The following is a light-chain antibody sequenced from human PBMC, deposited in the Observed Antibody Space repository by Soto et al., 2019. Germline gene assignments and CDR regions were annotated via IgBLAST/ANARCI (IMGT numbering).Light chain of an antibody. V-gene: IGKV3-15*01. J-gene: IGKJ1*01. Sequence: ETVMTQSPATLSVSPGERATLSCRASQGVGSNLAWYQQRPGQAPRLLIFGSSTRATGIPDRFSGSGFGAEFTLTISSLQSEDSAVYYCQQYDDWPRTFXQGTKVDIK. CDR1: QGVGSN. CDR3: QQYDDWPRT. CDR2: GSS.